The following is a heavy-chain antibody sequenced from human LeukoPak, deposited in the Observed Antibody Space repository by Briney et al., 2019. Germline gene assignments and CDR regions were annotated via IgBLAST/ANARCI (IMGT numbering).Heavy chain of an antibody. CDR2: IIPIFGTA. CDR3: ARGRWSSGFDAFDI. D-gene: IGHD6-19*01. Sequence: GASVKVSCKASGYTFTSYGISWVRQAPGQGLECMGGIIPIFGTANYAQKFQGRVTITADESTSTAYMELSSLRSEDTAVYYCARGRWSSGFDAFDIWGQGTMVTVSS. V-gene: IGHV1-69*13. J-gene: IGHJ3*02. CDR1: GYTFTSYG.